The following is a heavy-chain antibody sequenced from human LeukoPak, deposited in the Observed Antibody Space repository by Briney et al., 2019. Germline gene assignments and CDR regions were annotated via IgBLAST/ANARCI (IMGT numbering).Heavy chain of an antibody. Sequence: SETLSLTCTVSGGSISRYYWSWIRQPPGKGLEWIGYVYYSGSTILNPPLKSRVPIPVDTSQNQSARKVSSVAAADTAIYYCARGYNGFDPWGQGTLVTASS. V-gene: IGHV4-59*01. CDR3: ARGYNGFDP. CDR1: GGSISRYY. J-gene: IGHJ5*02. CDR2: VYYSGST.